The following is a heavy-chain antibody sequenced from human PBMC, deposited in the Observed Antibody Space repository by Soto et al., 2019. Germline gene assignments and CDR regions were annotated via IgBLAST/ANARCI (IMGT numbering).Heavy chain of an antibody. Sequence: PGGSLRLSCATSGFTFNTYPMTWVRQAPGKGLEWVSSISSTAGRTSSYADSVKGRFAISRDFSDNTVYLQMNNLRVDDTAVYFCAKGVLSFHYVMEVWGQVPTVTVSS. V-gene: IGHV3-23*01. CDR2: ISSTAGRTS. D-gene: IGHD3-16*01. CDR1: GFTFNTYP. J-gene: IGHJ6*02. CDR3: AKGVLSFHYVMEV.